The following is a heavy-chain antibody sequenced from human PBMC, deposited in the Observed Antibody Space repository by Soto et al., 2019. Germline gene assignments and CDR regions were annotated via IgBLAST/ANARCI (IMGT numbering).Heavy chain of an antibody. Sequence: GGSLRLSCAASGFSFSSYGMNWVRQAPGKGLEWVAVISYDGSNKNYADSVKGRFTISRDNSKNTLYLQMNSLGAEDTAVYYCAKSREGYYFDYWGQGTLVTVSS. CDR1: GFSFSSYG. CDR3: AKSREGYYFDY. J-gene: IGHJ4*02. CDR2: ISYDGSNK. V-gene: IGHV3-30*18.